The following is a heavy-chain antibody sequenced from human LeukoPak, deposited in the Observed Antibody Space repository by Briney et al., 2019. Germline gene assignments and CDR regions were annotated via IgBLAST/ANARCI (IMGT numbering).Heavy chain of an antibody. V-gene: IGHV3-30*04. CDR2: ISYDGSNK. D-gene: IGHD5-24*01. CDR3: ASVATIRAYGMDV. CDR1: GFTFSSYA. Sequence: GGSLRLSCAASGFTFSSYAMHWVRQAPGKGLEWVAVISYDGSNKYYADSVKGRFTISRDNSKNTLYLQMNSLRAEDTAVYYCASVATIRAYGMDVWGQGTTVTVSS. J-gene: IGHJ6*02.